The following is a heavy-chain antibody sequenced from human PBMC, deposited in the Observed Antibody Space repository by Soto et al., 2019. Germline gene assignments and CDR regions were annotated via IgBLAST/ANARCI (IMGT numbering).Heavy chain of an antibody. CDR3: AREIGYCSGGSCIYYYYYSMDV. CDR2: ISAYNGNT. J-gene: IGHJ6*02. Sequence: ASVKVSCKASGYTFTSYGISWVRQAPGQGLEWMGWISAYNGNTNYAQKLQGRVTMTTDTSTSTAYMELRSLRSDDTAVYYCAREIGYCSGGSCIYYYYYSMDVWGQGTTVTVSS. D-gene: IGHD2-15*01. CDR1: GYTFTSYG. V-gene: IGHV1-18*01.